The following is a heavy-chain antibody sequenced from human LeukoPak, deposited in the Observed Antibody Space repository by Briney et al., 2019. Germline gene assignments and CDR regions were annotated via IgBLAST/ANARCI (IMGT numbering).Heavy chain of an antibody. Sequence: SQTLSLTCTVSGGSISIGGYYWSWIRQHPGKGLEWIGYIYYSGSTYYNPSLKSRVTISVDTSKNQFSLKLSSVTAADTAVYYCARGHCSSTSCYTFDYWGQGTLVTVSS. J-gene: IGHJ4*02. D-gene: IGHD2-2*02. CDR1: GGSISIGGYY. CDR3: ARGHCSSTSCYTFDY. V-gene: IGHV4-31*03. CDR2: IYYSGST.